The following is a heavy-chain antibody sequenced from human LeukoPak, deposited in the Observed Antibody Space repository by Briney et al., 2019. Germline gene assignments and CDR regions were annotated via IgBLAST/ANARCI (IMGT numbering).Heavy chain of an antibody. V-gene: IGHV1-69*13. J-gene: IGHJ6*02. CDR3: ASVVPAAIEAYYYGMDV. CDR1: GGTFSSYA. D-gene: IGHD2-2*02. Sequence: SVKVSCKASGGTFSSYAISWVRQAPGQGLEWMGGIIPIFGTANYAQKFQGRATITADESTSTAYMELSSLRSEDTAVYYCASVVPAAIEAYYYGMDVWGQGTTVTVSS. CDR2: IIPIFGTA.